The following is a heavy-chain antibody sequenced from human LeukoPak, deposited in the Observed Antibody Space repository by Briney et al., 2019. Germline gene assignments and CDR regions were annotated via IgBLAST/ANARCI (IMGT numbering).Heavy chain of an antibody. CDR3: ARVLTGGYWYFDL. J-gene: IGHJ2*01. CDR2: IYHSGST. Sequence: SETLSLTCAVSGGSISSGDYSWSWIRQPPGEGLEWIGYIYHSGSTYFDPSLKSRVTISLDRSKDQFSLKLSSVTAADTAVYYCARVLTGGYWYFDLWGRGTLVTVSS. V-gene: IGHV4-30-2*01. CDR1: GGSISSGDYS. D-gene: IGHD7-27*01.